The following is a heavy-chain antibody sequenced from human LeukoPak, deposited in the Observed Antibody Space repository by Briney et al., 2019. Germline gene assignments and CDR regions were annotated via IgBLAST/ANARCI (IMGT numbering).Heavy chain of an antibody. CDR1: GDSISSTSYY. CDR2: IYNSGTT. D-gene: IGHD3-10*01. CDR3: ASRVYGLGSFNY. Sequence: SETLSLTCTVSGDSISSTSYYRDWIRQPPGKGLEWIGSIYNSGTTYYNPSLKSRVTISVDTSKNQFSLKVSSVTAADTAVYYCASRVYGLGSFNYWGQGTLVTVSS. V-gene: IGHV4-39*01. J-gene: IGHJ4*01.